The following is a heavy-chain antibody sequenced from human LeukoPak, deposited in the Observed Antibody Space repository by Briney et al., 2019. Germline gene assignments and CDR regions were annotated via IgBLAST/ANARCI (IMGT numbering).Heavy chain of an antibody. J-gene: IGHJ4*02. D-gene: IGHD3-22*01. V-gene: IGHV3-7*03. Sequence: GGSLRLSCAASGFTFSSYWMNWARQAPGKGLEWVANIKQDGSEKYYVDSVKGRFTISRDNAKNSLYLQMNSLRAEDTAVYYCVVWGEDSSGHRFDHWGQGTLVTVSS. CDR2: IKQDGSEK. CDR3: VVWGEDSSGHRFDH. CDR1: GFTFSSYW.